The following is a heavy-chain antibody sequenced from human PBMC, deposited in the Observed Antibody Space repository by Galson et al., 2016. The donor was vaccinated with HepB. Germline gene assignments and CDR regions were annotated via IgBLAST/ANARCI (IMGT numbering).Heavy chain of an antibody. CDR2: IRSDGGTQ. J-gene: IGHJ6*03. D-gene: IGHD3-3*01. V-gene: IGHV3-33*01. CDR1: GFTFSNYG. Sequence: SLRLSCAASGFTFSNYGMNWVRQAPGKGLEWVAVIRSDGGTQYYADSLQGRFTISRDNSKNTLYLQMNSLRAEDTAVYYCARQEGHALRFLEWYTYYYYMDVWGKGTTVTVSS. CDR3: ARQEGHALRFLEWYTYYYYMDV.